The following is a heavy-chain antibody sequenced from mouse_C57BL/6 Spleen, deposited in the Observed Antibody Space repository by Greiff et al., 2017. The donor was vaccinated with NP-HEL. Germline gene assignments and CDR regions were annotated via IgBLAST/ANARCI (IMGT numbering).Heavy chain of an antibody. CDR3: ASGDGNYWYFDV. Sequence: QVQLQQPGAELVMPGASVKLSCKASGYTFTSYWMHWVKQRPGQGLEWIGEIDPSDSDTNYTQKFKGKSTLTVDKSSSTAYMQLGSLTSEDAAVYYCASGDGNYWYFDVGGTGTTVTVSS. CDR2: IDPSDSDT. V-gene: IGHV1-69*01. CDR1: GYTFTSYW. J-gene: IGHJ1*03. D-gene: IGHD2-1*01.